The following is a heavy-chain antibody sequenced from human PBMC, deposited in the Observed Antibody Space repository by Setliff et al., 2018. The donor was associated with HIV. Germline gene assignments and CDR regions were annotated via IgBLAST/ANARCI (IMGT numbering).Heavy chain of an antibody. CDR1: GGSISRGNYY. Sequence: PSETLSLTCTVSGGSISRGNYYWNWLRQPAGKGLEWIGRISASGSTSGSSNYNPSLNRRFTISVDTSKSQFSLKATSVTADDTAVYYCARWGVPAQSDFDIWGQGTLVTVSS. V-gene: IGHV4-61*02. D-gene: IGHD3-16*01. CDR3: ARWGVPAQSDFDI. CDR2: ISASGSTSGSS. J-gene: IGHJ3*02.